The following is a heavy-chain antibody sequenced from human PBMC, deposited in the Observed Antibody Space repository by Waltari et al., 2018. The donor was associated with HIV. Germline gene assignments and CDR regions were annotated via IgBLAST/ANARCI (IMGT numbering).Heavy chain of an antibody. J-gene: IGHJ4*02. CDR3: ARARLRDYGDDGGY. D-gene: IGHD4-17*01. V-gene: IGHV3-74*01. CDR1: GFTFSSYW. Sequence: EVQLVESGGGLVQPGGSLRLSCAASGFTFSSYWMHWVRQAPGKGLVWVQRMKSDGSSTSYADSVKGRFTLSRDNAKNTRYLQMNSLRAEDTAVYYCARARLRDYGDDGGYWGQGTLVTVSS. CDR2: MKSDGSST.